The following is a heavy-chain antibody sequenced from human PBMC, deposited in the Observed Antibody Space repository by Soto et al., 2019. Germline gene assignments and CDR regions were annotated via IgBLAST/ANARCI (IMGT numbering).Heavy chain of an antibody. CDR3: ARGIATGQLDP. V-gene: IGHV1-3*01. Sequence: QVQLVQSGAEVKKPGASVMLSCKASGYTFTTYTMNWVRQAPGQRLEWMGWINPVNGNTKSSQKFQDRVIITRDTSARTAYMELRSLRSEDTAVYYCARGIATGQLDPWGQGTLVLVSS. CDR1: GYTFTTYT. CDR2: INPVNGNT. D-gene: IGHD6-13*01. J-gene: IGHJ5*02.